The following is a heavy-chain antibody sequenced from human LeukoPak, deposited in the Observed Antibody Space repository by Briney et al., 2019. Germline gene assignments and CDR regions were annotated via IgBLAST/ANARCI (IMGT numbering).Heavy chain of an antibody. CDR3: AKRYCSSTSCYTSDY. D-gene: IGHD2-2*02. J-gene: IGHJ4*02. V-gene: IGHV3-23*01. CDR2: ISSSGGST. Sequence: GGSLRLSCAASGFTFSSYAMSWVRQAPGKGLEWVSAISSSGGSTYYADSVKGRFTISRDNSKNTLYLQMNSLRAEDTAVYYCAKRYCSSTSCYTSDYWGQGTLVTVSS. CDR1: GFTFSSYA.